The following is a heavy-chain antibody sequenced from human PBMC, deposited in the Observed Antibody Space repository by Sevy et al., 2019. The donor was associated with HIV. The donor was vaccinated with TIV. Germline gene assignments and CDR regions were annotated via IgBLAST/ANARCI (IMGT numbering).Heavy chain of an antibody. CDR2: IIPILGIA. CDR3: ARAYSGSYYGYFQH. CDR1: GGTFSSYA. J-gene: IGHJ1*01. V-gene: IGHV1-69*04. Sequence: ASVKVSCKASGGTFSSYAISWVQQAPGQGLEWMGRIIPILGIANYAQKFQGRVTITADKSTSTAYMELSSLRSEDTAVYYCARAYSGSYYGYFQHWGQGTLVTVSS. D-gene: IGHD1-26*01.